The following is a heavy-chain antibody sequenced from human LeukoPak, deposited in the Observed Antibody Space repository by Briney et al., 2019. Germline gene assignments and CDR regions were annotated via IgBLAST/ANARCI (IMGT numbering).Heavy chain of an antibody. V-gene: IGHV4-4*02. Sequence: PSGTLSLTCAVSGGSISSSNWWSWVRQPPGKGLEWIGEIYHSGSTDYNPSLKSRVTISLDKSKNQFSLNLSSVTAADTAVYYCARLTTVTPRTAFDIWGQGTLVTVSS. CDR1: GGSISSSNW. D-gene: IGHD4-17*01. J-gene: IGHJ3*02. CDR2: IYHSGST. CDR3: ARLTTVTPRTAFDI.